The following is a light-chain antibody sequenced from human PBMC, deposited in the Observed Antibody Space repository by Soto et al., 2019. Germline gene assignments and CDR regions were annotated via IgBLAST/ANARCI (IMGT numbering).Light chain of an antibody. V-gene: IGKV3-20*01. CDR3: QQFGSPPQT. Sequence: EIVLTQSPGTLSLSPGERATLSCRASQKVKSNSLGWYQQRPGQAPRLLIYGTTNRATGIPDRFSGGGSGTDFTLIISRLEPEDFAVYYCQQFGSPPQTFGQGTKLEIK. CDR2: GTT. CDR1: QKVKSNS. J-gene: IGKJ2*01.